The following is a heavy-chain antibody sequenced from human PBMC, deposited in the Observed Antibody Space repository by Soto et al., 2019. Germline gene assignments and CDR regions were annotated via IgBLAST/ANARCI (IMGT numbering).Heavy chain of an antibody. V-gene: IGHV4-30-4*01. J-gene: IGHJ4*02. CDR1: GGSISSGDNY. CDR3: ASNSYGYTFYAY. Sequence: QVQLQESGPGLVKPSQTLSLTCTVSGGSISSGDNYWSWIRQPPGKSLEWIGDIYYSGSPYYNPSLKSQVTISVDTSTNQLSLNPISVTAADTAVYYCASNSYGYTFYAYWGQGTLVTVST. D-gene: IGHD5-18*01. CDR2: IYYSGSP.